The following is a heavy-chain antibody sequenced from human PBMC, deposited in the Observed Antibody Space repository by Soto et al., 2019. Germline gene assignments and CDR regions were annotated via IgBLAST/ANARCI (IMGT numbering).Heavy chain of an antibody. V-gene: IGHV3-21*01. Sequence: GGSLRLSCAASGFTFSSYSMNWVRQAPGKGLEWVSSISSSSSYIYYADSVKGRFTISRDNAKNSLYLQMNSLRAEDTAVYYCARARSNPHPLDYWGQGTLVTVSS. CDR2: ISSSSSYI. D-gene: IGHD1-26*01. CDR3: ARARSNPHPLDY. CDR1: GFTFSSYS. J-gene: IGHJ4*02.